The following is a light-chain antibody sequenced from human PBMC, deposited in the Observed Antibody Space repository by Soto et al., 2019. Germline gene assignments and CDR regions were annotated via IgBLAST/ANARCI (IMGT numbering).Light chain of an antibody. V-gene: IGLV2-11*01. Sequence: QSALTQPRSVSGSPGQSVTISCTGTSSDVGIYNYVSWYQHHPGKAPKLIIYDVIKRPSGVPDRFSGFKSGITASLTISGLQADDEADYYCCSYAATSTLVFGGGTKLTVL. CDR1: SSDVGIYNY. CDR2: DVI. J-gene: IGLJ3*02. CDR3: CSYAATSTLV.